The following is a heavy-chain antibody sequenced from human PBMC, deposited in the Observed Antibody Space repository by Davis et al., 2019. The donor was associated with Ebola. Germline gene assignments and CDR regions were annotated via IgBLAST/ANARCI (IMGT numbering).Heavy chain of an antibody. CDR1: GYTFTSYT. J-gene: IGHJ4*02. V-gene: IGHV1-18*04. D-gene: IGHD2-2*03. Sequence: ASVKVSCKASGYTFTSYTITWVRQAPGQRLEWMGWITSYNGNTKYAQKFQGRVTITRDTSASTAYMELSSLRSEDTAVYYCARIGYCSSTSCPPGDYWGQGTLVTVSS. CDR2: ITSYNGNT. CDR3: ARIGYCSSTSCPPGDY.